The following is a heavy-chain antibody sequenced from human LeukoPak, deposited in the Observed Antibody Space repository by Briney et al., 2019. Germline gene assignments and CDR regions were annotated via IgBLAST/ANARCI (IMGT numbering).Heavy chain of an antibody. D-gene: IGHD7-27*01. Sequence: GGSLRLSCAASGFTFSSYWMHWVRQAPGKGLVWVSRINGDGGSINYADSVKGRFTISRDNAKNTLYLQMNSLRAEDTAVYYCARLTTGEQNFWGQGTLVTVSS. CDR2: INGDGGSI. CDR1: GFTFSSYW. V-gene: IGHV3-74*01. CDR3: ARLTTGEQNF. J-gene: IGHJ4*02.